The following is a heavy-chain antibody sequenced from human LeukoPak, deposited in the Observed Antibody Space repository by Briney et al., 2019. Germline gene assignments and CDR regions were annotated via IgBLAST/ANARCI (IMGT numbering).Heavy chain of an antibody. Sequence: GGSLRLSCAASGFTFSSYGMHWVRQAPGKGLEWVAVISYDGSNKYYADSVKGRFIISRDNSKNTLYLQMNSLRAEDTAVYYCAKGRGEMAPIHPFDYWGQGTLVTVSS. CDR1: GFTFSSYG. CDR3: AKGRGEMAPIHPFDY. J-gene: IGHJ4*02. CDR2: ISYDGSNK. V-gene: IGHV3-30*18. D-gene: IGHD5-24*01.